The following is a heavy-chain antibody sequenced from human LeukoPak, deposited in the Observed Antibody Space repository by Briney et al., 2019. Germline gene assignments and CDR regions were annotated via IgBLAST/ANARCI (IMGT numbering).Heavy chain of an antibody. J-gene: IGHJ4*02. CDR1: GYTFTGYY. CDR3: AAGDYDILTGYPSPEDY. D-gene: IGHD3-9*01. CDR2: INPNSGGT. Sequence: ASVKVSCKASGYTFTGYYMHWVRQAPGQGLEWMGWINPNSGGTNYAQKFQGRVTMTRDTSISTAYMELSRLRSDDTAVYYCAAGDYDILTGYPSPEDYWGQGTLVTVSS. V-gene: IGHV1-2*02.